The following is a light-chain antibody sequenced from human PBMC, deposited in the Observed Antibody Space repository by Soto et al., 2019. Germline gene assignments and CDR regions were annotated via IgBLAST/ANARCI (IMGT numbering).Light chain of an antibody. J-gene: IGKJ4*01. CDR1: QSVSNSY. CDR2: GAS. Sequence: EIVLTQSPGTLSLSPGERATLSCRASQSVSNSYLAWYQQKPGQAPRVLIYGASSRATGIPGRFSGSGSGTDFTLTISRLEPEDFAVYYCQQYGSSPPRELTFGGGTKVEI. V-gene: IGKV3-20*01. CDR3: QQYGSSPPRELT.